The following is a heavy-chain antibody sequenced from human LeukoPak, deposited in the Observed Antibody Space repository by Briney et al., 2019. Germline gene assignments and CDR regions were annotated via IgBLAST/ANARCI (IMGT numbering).Heavy chain of an antibody. V-gene: IGHV4-38-2*01. CDR1: GFTFSGSA. CDR3: ARGGRAAAGGPFDP. J-gene: IGHJ5*02. D-gene: IGHD6-13*01. CDR2: IYYSGST. Sequence: PGGSLRLSCAASGFTFSGSAMHWIRQPPGKGLEWIGSIYYSGSTYCNPSLKSRVTISVDTSKNQFSLKLSSVTAADTAVYYCARGGRAAAGGPFDPWGQGTLVTVSS.